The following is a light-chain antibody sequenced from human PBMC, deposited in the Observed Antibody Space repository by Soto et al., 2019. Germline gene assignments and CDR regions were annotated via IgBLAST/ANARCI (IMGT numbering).Light chain of an antibody. CDR3: SSYATSSTVV. CDR2: AVS. V-gene: IGLV2-14*03. J-gene: IGLJ3*02. Sequence: QSALTQPASVSGSPGQSITISCTGTTNYVGGYNYVSWYQHHPGKAPKLMIYAVSNRPSGVSNRFSGSKSGNTASLTISGLQAEDEADYFCSSYATSSTVVFGGGTKLTVL. CDR1: TNYVGGYNY.